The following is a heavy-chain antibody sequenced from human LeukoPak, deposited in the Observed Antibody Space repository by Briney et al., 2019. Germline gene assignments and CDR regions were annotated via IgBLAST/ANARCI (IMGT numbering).Heavy chain of an antibody. V-gene: IGHV1-24*01. CDR3: ATGVGSGSYDFDY. CDR2: FDPEDGET. D-gene: IGHD1-26*01. CDR1: GYTLTELS. J-gene: IGHJ4*02. Sequence: GASVKVSCKVSGYTLTELSMHWVRQAPGKGLEWMGGFDPEDGETIYAQKFQGRVTMTEDTSTDTAYMELSSLRSEDTAVYYCATGVGSGSYDFDYWGQGTLSPSPQ.